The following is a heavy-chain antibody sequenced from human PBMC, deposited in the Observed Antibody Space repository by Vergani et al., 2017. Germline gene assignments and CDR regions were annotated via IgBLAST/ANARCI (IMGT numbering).Heavy chain of an antibody. CDR2: IKSKTDGGTT. Sequence: EVQLLESGGGLVQPGGSLRLSCAASGFTFSSYAMSWVRQAPGKGLEWVGRIKSKTDGGTTDYAAPVKGRFTISRDDSKNTLYLQMNSLKTEDTAVYYCTTEGAPTFGGVIRIRDAFDIWGQGTMVTVSS. J-gene: IGHJ3*02. CDR1: GFTFSSYA. CDR3: TTEGAPTFGGVIRIRDAFDI. V-gene: IGHV3-15*01. D-gene: IGHD3-16*02.